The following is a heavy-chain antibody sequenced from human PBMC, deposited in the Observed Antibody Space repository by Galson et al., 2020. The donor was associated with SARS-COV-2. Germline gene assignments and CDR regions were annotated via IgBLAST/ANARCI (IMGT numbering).Heavy chain of an antibody. CDR3: ARGLWDTAMVAGMDV. J-gene: IGHJ6*02. Sequence: PGGSLRLSCAASGFTFSSYDMHWVRQATGKSLEWVSGIGTTGDTYYQGSVKGRFTISRENAKNSVSLQMNSLRAGDTAVYYCARGLWDTAMVAGMDVWGQGTTVTVSS. D-gene: IGHD5-18*01. CDR1: GFTFSSYD. V-gene: IGHV3-13*01. CDR2: IGTTGDT.